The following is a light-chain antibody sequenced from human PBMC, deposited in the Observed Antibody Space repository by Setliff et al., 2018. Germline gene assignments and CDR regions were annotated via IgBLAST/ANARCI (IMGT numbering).Light chain of an antibody. V-gene: IGLV1-47*01. CDR3: AAWDDSLNGYV. Sequence: QSVLTQPPSVSGAPGQRVTISCTGSSSNIGAGYDVHWYQQLPGTAPKLLIYRNNQRPSGVPDRFSGSKSGTSVSLAISGLQSEDEADYYCAAWDDSLNGYVFGTGTKGTVL. J-gene: IGLJ1*01. CDR2: RNN. CDR1: SSNIGAGYD.